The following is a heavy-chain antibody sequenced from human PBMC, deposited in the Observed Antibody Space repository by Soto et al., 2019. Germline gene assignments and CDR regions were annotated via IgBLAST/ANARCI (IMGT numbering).Heavy chain of an antibody. CDR1: GASISGYH. V-gene: IGHV4-59*08. J-gene: IGHJ4*02. D-gene: IGHD2-15*01. CDR3: ARVVDIACYTYYFDY. CDR2: ISYSGAT. Sequence: SETLSLTCTVSGASISGYHWSWIRQFPGKGLECLGYISYSGATNYNPSLKSRVTMSIDTSKNQFSLQLNSVTAADTAVYYCARVVDIACYTYYFDYCGQVTLVPVS.